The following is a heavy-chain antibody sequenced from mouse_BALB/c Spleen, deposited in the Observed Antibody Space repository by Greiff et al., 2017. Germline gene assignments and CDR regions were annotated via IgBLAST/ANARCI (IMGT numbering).Heavy chain of an antibody. CDR2: IDPENGNT. V-gene: IGHV14-1*02. J-gene: IGHJ4*01. D-gene: IGHD1-1*01. CDR3: ARYYGSSYYAMDY. Sequence: VQLQQSGAELVRPGALVKLSCKASGSNIKDYYMHWVKQRPEQGLEWIGWIDPENGNTIYDPKFQGKASITADTSSNTAYLQLSSLTSEDTAVYYCARYYGSSYYAMDYWGQGTSVTVSS. CDR1: GSNIKDYY.